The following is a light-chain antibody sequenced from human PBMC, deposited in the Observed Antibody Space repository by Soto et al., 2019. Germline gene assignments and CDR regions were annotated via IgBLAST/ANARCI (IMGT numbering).Light chain of an antibody. V-gene: IGKV2-30*01. CDR2: QVS. CDR3: MQGTHWPPYT. Sequence: DVVMTQSPLSLPVTLGQPASISCRSSQSLAYIDGNTYLNWFHQRPGQSPRRLIYQVSNGDSGVADRLSGSGSGTDFTLKISRVEADDVGVYYCMQGTHWPPYTFGQGTKLEIK. J-gene: IGKJ2*01. CDR1: QSLAYIDGNTY.